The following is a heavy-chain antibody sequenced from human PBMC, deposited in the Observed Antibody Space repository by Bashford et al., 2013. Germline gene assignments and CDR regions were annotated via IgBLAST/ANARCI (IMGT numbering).Heavy chain of an antibody. J-gene: IGHJ4*02. CDR2: IYYSGST. D-gene: IGHD6-13*01. Sequence: SETLSLTCTVSGGSISSYYWSWIRQPPGKGLEWIGYIYYSGSTNYNPSLKSRVTISVDTSKNQFSLKLSSVTAADTAVYYCARDQEGLAAAGLDFWGQGTLVTVSS. CDR3: ARDQEGLAAAGLDF. CDR1: GGSISSYY. V-gene: IGHV4-59*01.